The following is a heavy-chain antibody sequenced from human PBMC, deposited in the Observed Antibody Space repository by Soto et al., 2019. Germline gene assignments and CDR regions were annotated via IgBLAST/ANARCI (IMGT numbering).Heavy chain of an antibody. CDR2: LRYSGST. Sequence: TSETLSLTCAVYGGSFSGYYWSWIRQPPGKGLEWIGYLRYSGSTNYNPSLKSRVTISVDTSKTQLSLRLSSVTAADTAVYYCARGNFGATDLTNWGQGTLVTVSS. CDR3: ARGNFGATDLTN. CDR1: GGSFSGYY. V-gene: IGHV4-59*01. D-gene: IGHD3-16*01. J-gene: IGHJ4*02.